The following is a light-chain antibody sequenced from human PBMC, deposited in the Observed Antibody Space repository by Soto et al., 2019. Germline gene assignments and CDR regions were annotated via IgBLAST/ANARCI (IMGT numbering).Light chain of an antibody. CDR3: QQYSNSQLS. CDR1: QSLTPNF. CDR2: GPS. Sequence: PGERATLFCRASQSLTPNFLAWYEQQVGQSPRLVMYGPSTRAPGTPDRFSGGGAGTEFTLTIDRVEPEAAAVYVCQQYSNSQLSFGGGTPVEI. J-gene: IGKJ4*01. V-gene: IGKV3-20*01.